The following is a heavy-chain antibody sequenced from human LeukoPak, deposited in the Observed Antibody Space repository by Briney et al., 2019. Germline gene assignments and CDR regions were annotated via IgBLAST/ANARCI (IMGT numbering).Heavy chain of an antibody. V-gene: IGHV1-69*05. D-gene: IGHD1-26*01. CDR3: AATSGSYYWFDP. J-gene: IGHJ5*02. CDR1: GGTFSSCA. Sequence: ASVKVSCKASGGTFSSCAISWVRQAPGHGLEWMGGIIPIFGTANYAQKFQGRVTITTDESTSTAYMELSSLRSEDTAVYYCAATSGSYYWFDPWGQGTLVTVSS. CDR2: IIPIFGTA.